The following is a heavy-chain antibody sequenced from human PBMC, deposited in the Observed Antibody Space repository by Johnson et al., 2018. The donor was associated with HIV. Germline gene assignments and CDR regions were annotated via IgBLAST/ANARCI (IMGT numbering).Heavy chain of an antibody. CDR2: ISYDASNK. Sequence: VQLVESGGGVVQPGRSLRLSCAASGFTFSSYAVHWVRQAPGKGLEWVAIISYDASNKYYADSVKGRFTISRDNSKNTLYLQMSSLRPEDTAVYFCAKDLSGYSYGYGAFDIWGQGTMVTVSP. D-gene: IGHD5-18*01. CDR3: AKDLSGYSYGYGAFDI. V-gene: IGHV3-30*04. J-gene: IGHJ3*02. CDR1: GFTFSSYA.